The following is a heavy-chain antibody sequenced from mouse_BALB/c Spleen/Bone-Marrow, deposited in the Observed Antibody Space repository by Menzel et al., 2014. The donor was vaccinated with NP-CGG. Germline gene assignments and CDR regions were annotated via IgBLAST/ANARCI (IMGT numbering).Heavy chain of an antibody. CDR3: VRGNYGNYVDYFGF. CDR2: INSNGGST. J-gene: IGHJ2*01. D-gene: IGHD2-1*01. Sequence: EVMLVESGGGLVQPGGSLKLSCAASGFTFXNYGMSWVRQTPDKRLELVATINSNGGSTYYPDSVKGRFTISRDTAKNTLYLQMSSLKSEETAMYYCVRGNYGNYVDYFGFWGQGTTLTVSS. V-gene: IGHV5-6-3*01. CDR1: GFTFXNYG.